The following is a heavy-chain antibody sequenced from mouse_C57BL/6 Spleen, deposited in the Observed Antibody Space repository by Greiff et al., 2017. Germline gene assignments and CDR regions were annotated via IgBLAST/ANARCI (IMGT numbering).Heavy chain of an antibody. J-gene: IGHJ2*01. Sequence: QVQLQQSGAELARPGASVKLSCKASGYTFTSYGISWVKQRTGQGLEWIGEIDPSDSYTNYNQKFKGKATLTVDTSSSTAYMQLSSLTSEDSAVYYCARGGDWDDYFDYWGQGTTLTVSS. CDR3: ARGGDWDDYFDY. CDR1: GYTFTSYG. D-gene: IGHD4-1*01. CDR2: IDPSDSYT. V-gene: IGHV1-50*01.